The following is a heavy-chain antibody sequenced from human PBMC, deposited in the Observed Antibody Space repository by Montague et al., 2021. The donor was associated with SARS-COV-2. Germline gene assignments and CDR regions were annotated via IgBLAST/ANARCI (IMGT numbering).Heavy chain of an antibody. CDR3: ARWDPQTLTVISLRGKSANDY. CDR2: IYYNGNT. J-gene: IGHJ4*02. D-gene: IGHD4-11*01. CDR1: HFSITSYW. V-gene: IGHV4-59*08. Sequence: SETLSLTCAVSHFSITSYWWSWIRQPPGKGLEWIGNIYYNGNTNYNSSLKSRVTMSADTSRNQFSLRVTSVTAADTAMYYCARWDPQTLTVISLRGKSANDYWGQGTLVTVSS.